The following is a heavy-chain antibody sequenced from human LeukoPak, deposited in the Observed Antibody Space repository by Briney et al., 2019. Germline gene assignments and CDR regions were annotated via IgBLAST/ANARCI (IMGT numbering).Heavy chain of an antibody. CDR2: IYYSGST. CDR3: AREGEMTWEGATL. J-gene: IGHJ4*02. V-gene: IGHV4-59*01. CDR1: GGSISSYY. D-gene: IGHD1-26*01. Sequence: PSETLSLTCTVSGGSISSYYWSWIRQPPGKGLEWIGYIYYSGSTHYNPSLKRRVTISVDRSKNQFSLKLSSVTAADTAVYYCAREGEMTWEGATLWGQGTLVTVSS.